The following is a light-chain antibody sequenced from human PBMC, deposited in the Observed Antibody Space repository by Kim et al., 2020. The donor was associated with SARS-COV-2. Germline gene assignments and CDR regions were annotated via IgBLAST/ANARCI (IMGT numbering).Light chain of an antibody. CDR1: QSISSW. Sequence: DIQMTQSPSTLSASEGDRVTITCRASQSISSWLAWHQQKPGKAPKRLIYEASTLESGAPSRFSGSGSGTEFTLTISSLQPEDFATYYCQQYDIYPWTFGQGTKVDIK. CDR3: QQYDIYPWT. V-gene: IGKV1-5*03. J-gene: IGKJ1*01. CDR2: EAS.